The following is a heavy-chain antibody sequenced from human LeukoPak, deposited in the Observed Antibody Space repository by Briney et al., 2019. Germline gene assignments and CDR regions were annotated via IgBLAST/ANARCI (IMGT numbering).Heavy chain of an antibody. CDR3: AKTMIVVVIGDAFDI. V-gene: IGHV3-30*18. D-gene: IGHD3-22*01. CDR1: RFTFSSYG. Sequence: GRSLRLSCAASRFTFSSYGMHWVRQAPGKGLEWVAVISYDGSNKYYADSVKGRFTISRDNSKNTLYLQMNSLRAEDTAVYYCAKTMIVVVIGDAFDIWGQGTMVTVSS. J-gene: IGHJ3*02. CDR2: ISYDGSNK.